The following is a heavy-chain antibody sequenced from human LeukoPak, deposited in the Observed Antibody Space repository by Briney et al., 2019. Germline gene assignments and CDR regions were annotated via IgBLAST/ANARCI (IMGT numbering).Heavy chain of an antibody. CDR1: GYTFTGYY. D-gene: IGHD5-18*01. V-gene: IGHV1-2*02. J-gene: IGHJ4*02. Sequence: ASVKVSCKASGYTFTGYYMHWVRQAPGQGLEWMGWINPNSGGTNYAQKFQGRVTMTRDTSISTAYMELSRLRSDDTAVCYCARAAGGIRGYSYGTYFDYWGQGTLVTVSS. CDR2: INPNSGGT. CDR3: ARAAGGIRGYSYGTYFDY.